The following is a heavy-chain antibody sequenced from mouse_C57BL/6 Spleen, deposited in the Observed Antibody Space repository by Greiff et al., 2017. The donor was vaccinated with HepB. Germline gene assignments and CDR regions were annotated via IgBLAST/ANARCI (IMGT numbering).Heavy chain of an antibody. CDR3: VYGGSRYVDV. CDR1: GYTFTDYY. D-gene: IGHD1-1*01. Sequence: EVQLQQSGPELVKPGASVKISCKASGYTFTDYYMNWVKQSHGKSLEWIGDINPNNGGTSYNQKFKGKATLTVDKSSSTAYMELRSLTSEDSAVYYCVYGGSRYVDVWGTGATVTVSS. V-gene: IGHV1-26*01. CDR2: INPNNGGT. J-gene: IGHJ1*03.